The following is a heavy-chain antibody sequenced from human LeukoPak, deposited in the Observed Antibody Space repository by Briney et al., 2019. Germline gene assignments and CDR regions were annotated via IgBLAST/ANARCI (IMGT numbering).Heavy chain of an antibody. V-gene: IGHV1-18*01. Sequence: GASVKVSCKASGYTFTSYGISWVRQAPEQGLQWMGWISAYNGNTNYAQKLQGRVTMTTDTSTSTAYMELRSLRSDDTAVYYCARSSGYLTAPAFDIWGQGTMVTVSS. CDR2: ISAYNGNT. J-gene: IGHJ3*02. D-gene: IGHD3-9*01. CDR3: ARSSGYLTAPAFDI. CDR1: GYTFTSYG.